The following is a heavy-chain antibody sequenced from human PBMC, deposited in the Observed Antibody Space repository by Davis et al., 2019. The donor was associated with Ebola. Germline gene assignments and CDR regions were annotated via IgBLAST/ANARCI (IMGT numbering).Heavy chain of an antibody. Sequence: SETLSLTCAVYGGSFSGYYWSWIRQPPGKGLEWIGEINHRGSTNYNPFLKSRVTISVDTSKNQFSLKLSSVTAADTAVYYCARHLTGTTWPYFDYWGQGTLVTVSS. V-gene: IGHV4-34*01. CDR1: GGSFSGYY. J-gene: IGHJ4*02. CDR2: INHRGST. D-gene: IGHD1-7*01. CDR3: ARHLTGTTWPYFDY.